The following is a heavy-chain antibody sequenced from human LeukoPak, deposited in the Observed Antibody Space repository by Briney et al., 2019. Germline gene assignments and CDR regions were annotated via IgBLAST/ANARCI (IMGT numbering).Heavy chain of an antibody. V-gene: IGHV3-30*04. CDR2: ISYDGSNK. CDR3: ARVGVRVFYYFDY. D-gene: IGHD3-10*01. J-gene: IGHJ4*02. Sequence: GRSLRLSCAASGFTFSSYAMHWVRQAPGKGLEWVAVISYDGSNKYYADSVKGRFTISRDNSKNTLYLQMNSLRAEDTAVYYCARVGVRVFYYFDYWGQGTLVTVSS. CDR1: GFTFSSYA.